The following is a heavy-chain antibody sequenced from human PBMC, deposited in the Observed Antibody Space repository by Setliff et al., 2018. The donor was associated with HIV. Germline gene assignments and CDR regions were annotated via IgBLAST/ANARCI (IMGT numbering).Heavy chain of an antibody. Sequence: SETLSLTCTVSGGSINPYYWIWIRQPPGKRLEWIGFIYYTGSTHYNPSLKSRVSMSFDTSKNQFSLSLSSVTAADTAIYYCARHVSVGPTYYYDSWGQGTLVTVSS. J-gene: IGHJ4*02. CDR3: ARHVSVGPTYYYDS. CDR2: IYYTGST. CDR1: GGSINPYY. V-gene: IGHV4-59*08. D-gene: IGHD3-3*01.